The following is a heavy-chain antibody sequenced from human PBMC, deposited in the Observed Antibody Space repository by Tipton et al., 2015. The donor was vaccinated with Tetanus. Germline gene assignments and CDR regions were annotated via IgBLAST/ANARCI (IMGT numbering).Heavy chain of an antibody. CDR1: GASISSGGYF. CDR3: ASDPALMGNFDY. V-gene: IGHV4-31*02. J-gene: IGHJ4*02. D-gene: IGHD2-2*01. Sequence: LRLSCTVSGASISSGGYFWNWIRQHPGKGPEWIGYIDYRGNTYYNPSLRRRVTFSFDTSENQFSLKLTSVTAADTAVYYCASDPALMGNFDYWGQGTLVTVSS. CDR2: IDYRGNT.